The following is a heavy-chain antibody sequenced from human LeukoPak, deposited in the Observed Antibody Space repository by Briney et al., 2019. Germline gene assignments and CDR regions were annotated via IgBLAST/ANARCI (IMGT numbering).Heavy chain of an antibody. J-gene: IGHJ4*01. CDR3: SRDPGCCPFDY. CDR2: ISSSGSTI. CDR1: GFTFSSYE. Sequence: GGSLRLSCAASGFTFSSYEMNWVRQAPGKGLEWVSYISSSGSTIYYADSVKGRFTISRDNAKNSLYLQMNSLRAEDTAVYYCSRDPGCCPFDYWGQEPWSPSPQ. D-gene: IGHD2-8*01. V-gene: IGHV3-48*03.